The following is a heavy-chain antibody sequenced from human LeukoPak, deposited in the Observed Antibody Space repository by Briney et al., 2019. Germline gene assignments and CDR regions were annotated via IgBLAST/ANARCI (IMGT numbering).Heavy chain of an antibody. V-gene: IGHV3-23*01. J-gene: IGHJ4*02. D-gene: IGHD3-3*01. Sequence: PGGSLRLSCAASGFTFSSYAMSWVRQAPGKGLEWVSAISGSGGSTYYADSVKGRFTISRDNSKNTLYLQMNSLRAEDTAVYYCAKARPGRLLLRFLEWLPIGFDYWGQGTLVTVSS. CDR3: AKARPGRLLLRFLEWLPIGFDY. CDR2: ISGSGGST. CDR1: GFTFSSYA.